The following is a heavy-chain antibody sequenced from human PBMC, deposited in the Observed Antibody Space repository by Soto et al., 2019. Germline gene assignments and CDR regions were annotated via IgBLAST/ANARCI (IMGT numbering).Heavy chain of an antibody. CDR3: AGGRAGYSSSSEVWFDP. Sequence: QVQLVQSGAEVKKPGASVKVSCKASGYTFTSYAMHWVRQAPGQRLEWMGWINAGNGNTKYSQKFQGRVTITRDTSESTAYMELSSLRSEDTAVYYCAGGRAGYSSSSEVWFDPWGQGTLVTVSS. D-gene: IGHD6-6*01. CDR2: INAGNGNT. V-gene: IGHV1-3*01. CDR1: GYTFTSYA. J-gene: IGHJ5*02.